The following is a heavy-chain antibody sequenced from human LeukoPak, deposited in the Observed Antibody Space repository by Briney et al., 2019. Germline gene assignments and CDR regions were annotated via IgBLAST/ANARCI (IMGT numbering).Heavy chain of an antibody. V-gene: IGHV3-74*01. J-gene: IGHJ5*02. Sequence: GRSLRLSCVASGFTFSSYWMHWVRQAPGKGLVWVSRITSDGSNTAYADSVRGRFTLSRDNANNALYLQMDSLRVEDTAIYYCARDRGTGTPLDPWGQGTLVTVSS. CDR2: ITSDGSNT. CDR3: ARDRGTGTPLDP. CDR1: GFTFSSYW. D-gene: IGHD1-14*01.